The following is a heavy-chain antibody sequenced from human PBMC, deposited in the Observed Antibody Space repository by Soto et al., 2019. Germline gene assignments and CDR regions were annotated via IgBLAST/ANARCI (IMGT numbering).Heavy chain of an antibody. J-gene: IGHJ4*02. V-gene: IGHV3-23*01. D-gene: IGHD3-16*02. CDR2: ISGSGGST. CDR3: AKDIMITFGGVIALADY. Sequence: GGSLRLSCAASGFTFSSYAMSWVRQAPGKGLEWVSAISGSGGSTYYADSVKGRFTISRDNSKNTLYLQMNSLRAEDTAVYYCAKDIMITFGGVIALADYWGQGTLVTVSS. CDR1: GFTFSSYA.